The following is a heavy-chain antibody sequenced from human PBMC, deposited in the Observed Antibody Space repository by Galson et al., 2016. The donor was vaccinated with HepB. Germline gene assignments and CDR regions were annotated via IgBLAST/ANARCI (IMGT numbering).Heavy chain of an antibody. CDR2: INPNSGDT. V-gene: IGHV1-2*04. D-gene: IGHD3-10*01. CDR3: ARATLARFAPSSSWVGESPFDY. J-gene: IGHJ4*02. Sequence: SVKVSCKAFGYTFSDYYIHWVRQAPGQGLEWMGWINPNSGDTKYAPKFQAWVTMTRDTSISTAYMELNRLTSDDTAVYFCARATLARFAPSSSWVGESPFDYGGRGTLVTVSS. CDR1: GYTFSDYY.